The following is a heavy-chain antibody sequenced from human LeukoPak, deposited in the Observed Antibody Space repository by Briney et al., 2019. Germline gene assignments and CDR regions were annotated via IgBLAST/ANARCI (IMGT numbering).Heavy chain of an antibody. CDR3: AKVVGYCSGGSCLDAFDI. CDR2: ISGSGGST. D-gene: IGHD2-15*01. J-gene: IGHJ3*02. V-gene: IGHV3-23*01. CDR1: GFTFSSYA. Sequence: GGSLRLSCAASGFTFSSYAMSWVRQAPGKGLEWVSAISGSGGSTYYADSVKGRFTISRDNSKNTLYLQMNSLRAEDTAVYYCAKVVGYCSGGSCLDAFDIWGQGTMVTVSS.